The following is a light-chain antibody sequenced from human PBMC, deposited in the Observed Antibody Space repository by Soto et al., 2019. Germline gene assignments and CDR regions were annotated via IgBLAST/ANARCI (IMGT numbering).Light chain of an antibody. V-gene: IGKV1-39*01. CDR2: AAS. J-gene: IGKJ5*01. Sequence: DIQMTQSPSSLSASVGDRVTITCRASQSISSYLNWYQQKPGKAPKLLIYAASSLQSGVPSRFSGSGYETDFTLYISSLQPEYFATYYSQHGYSTPDTFGQGKRQEIK. CDR1: QSISSY. CDR3: QHGYSTPDT.